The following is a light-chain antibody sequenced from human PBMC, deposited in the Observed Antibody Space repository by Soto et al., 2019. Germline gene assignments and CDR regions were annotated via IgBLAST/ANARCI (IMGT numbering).Light chain of an antibody. V-gene: IGKV1-5*03. J-gene: IGKJ1*01. CDR1: QTISSW. Sequence: DVQMTQSPSTLSGTVGDRGTITCRASQTISSWLAWYQQKPGKAPKLLIYKASTLKSGVPSRFSGSGSGTEFTLTISSLQPDDFATYYCQQYNSYRPFGQGTKVDIK. CDR2: KAS. CDR3: QQYNSYRP.